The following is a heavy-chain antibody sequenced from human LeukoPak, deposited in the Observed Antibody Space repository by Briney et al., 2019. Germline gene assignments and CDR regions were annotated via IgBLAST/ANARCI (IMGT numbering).Heavy chain of an antibody. CDR2: INHSGST. CDR3: ARGRGGTYYFDY. D-gene: IGHD1-1*01. Sequence: SETLSLTYAVYGGSFSGYYWSWVRQPPGKGLEWIGEINHSGSTNYNPSLKSRVTISVDTSKNQFSLKLSSVTAADTAVYYCARGRGGTYYFDYWGQGTLVTVSS. CDR1: GGSFSGYY. V-gene: IGHV4-34*01. J-gene: IGHJ4*02.